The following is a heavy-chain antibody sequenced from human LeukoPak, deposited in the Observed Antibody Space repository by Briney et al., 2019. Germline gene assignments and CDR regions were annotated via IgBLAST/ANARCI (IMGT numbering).Heavy chain of an antibody. CDR1: GYTFTSYD. Sequence: ASVKVSCKASGYTFTSYDINWVRQATGQGLEWMGWMNPNSGNTGYAQKFQGRVTITRNTSISTAYMELSSLRSEDTAVYYCARGRGWPGSLYYYYYTDVWGKGTTVTVSS. D-gene: IGHD3-10*01. V-gene: IGHV1-8*03. CDR3: ARGRGWPGSLYYYYYTDV. J-gene: IGHJ6*03. CDR2: MNPNSGNT.